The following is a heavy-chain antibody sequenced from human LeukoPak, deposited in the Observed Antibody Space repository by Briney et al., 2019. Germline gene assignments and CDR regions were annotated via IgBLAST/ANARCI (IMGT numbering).Heavy chain of an antibody. CDR3: AREVVSSPSYFDS. V-gene: IGHV3-53*01. CDR2: FYRGDST. D-gene: IGHD2-15*01. Sequence: GGSLRLSCAASGFTVSSSYMYWVRQAPGKGLEWVSFFYRGDSTYYAESVRGRFTISRDNSKNTLYLLMNSLIPEDTAVYYCAREVVSSPSYFDSWGQGTLVTVSP. CDR1: GFTVSSSY. J-gene: IGHJ4*02.